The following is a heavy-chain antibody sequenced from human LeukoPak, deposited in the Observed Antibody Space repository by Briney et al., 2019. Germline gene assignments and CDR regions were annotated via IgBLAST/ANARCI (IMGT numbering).Heavy chain of an antibody. V-gene: IGHV1-2*02. D-gene: IGHD5-18*01. CDR1: GYTFTGYY. CDR2: INPNSGGT. Sequence: GASVKVPCKASGYTFTGYYMHWVRQAPGQGLEWMGWINPNSGGTNYAQKFQGRVTMTRDTSISTAYMELSRLRSDDTAVYYCARGTGSQLWPIDYWGQGTLVTVSS. J-gene: IGHJ4*02. CDR3: ARGTGSQLWPIDY.